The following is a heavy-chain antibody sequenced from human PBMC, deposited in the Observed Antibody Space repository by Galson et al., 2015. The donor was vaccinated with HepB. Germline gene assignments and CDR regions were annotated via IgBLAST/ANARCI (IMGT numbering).Heavy chain of an antibody. CDR1: GFTSSDYY. CDR2: ISNRGYTI. D-gene: IGHD1-26*01. J-gene: IGHJ4*02. Sequence: SLRLSCAASGFTSSDYYMTWIRQAPGKGLEWVSYISNRGYTIYYADSVKGRFTISRDNAKNSLYLQMNSLRAEDTAVYYCARVEVGDYYFDYWGQGTLVTVSS. V-gene: IGHV3-11*01. CDR3: ARVEVGDYYFDY.